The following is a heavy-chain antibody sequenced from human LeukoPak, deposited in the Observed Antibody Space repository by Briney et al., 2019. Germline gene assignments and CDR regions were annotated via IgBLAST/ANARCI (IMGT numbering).Heavy chain of an antibody. D-gene: IGHD6-13*01. J-gene: IGHJ6*02. V-gene: IGHV3-30-3*01. CDR2: ISYDGSNK. CDR1: GFTFSSYA. Sequence: GGSLRLSCAASGFTFSSYAMHWVRQAPGKGLEWVAVISYDGSNKYYADSVKGRFTISRDNSKNTLYLQMNSLRAEDTAVYYCARAPLAGKAPYGMDVWGQGTTVTVSS. CDR3: ARAPLAGKAPYGMDV.